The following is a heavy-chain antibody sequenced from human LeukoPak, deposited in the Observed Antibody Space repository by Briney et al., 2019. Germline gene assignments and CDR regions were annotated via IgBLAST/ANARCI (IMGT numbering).Heavy chain of an antibody. CDR2: IRFDGSDK. CDR3: ARGGYCSSTSCSRDAFDI. CDR1: GFIFSNYG. D-gene: IGHD2-2*01. Sequence: PGGSLRLSCAASGFIFSNYGMHWVRQAPGKGLEWVAFIRFDGSDKYYADSVKGQFTISRDNSKKTLYLQMNSLRAEDTAVYYCARGGYCSSTSCSRDAFDIWGQGTMVTVSS. V-gene: IGHV3-30*02. J-gene: IGHJ3*02.